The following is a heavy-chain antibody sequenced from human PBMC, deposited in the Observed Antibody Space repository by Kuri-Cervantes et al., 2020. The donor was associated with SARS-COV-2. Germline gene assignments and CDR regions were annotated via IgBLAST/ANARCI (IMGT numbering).Heavy chain of an antibody. CDR2: IKQDGSEK. V-gene: IGHV3-7*03. CDR1: GFTFGDYA. CDR3: ARVRDGITIFGVVTPDAFDI. Sequence: GESLKISCTASGFTFGDYAMSWVRQAPGKGLEWVANIKQDGSEKYYVDSVKGRFTISRDNAKNSLYLQMDSLRAEDTAVYYCARVRDGITIFGVVTPDAFDIWGQGTMVTVSS. J-gene: IGHJ3*02. D-gene: IGHD3-3*01.